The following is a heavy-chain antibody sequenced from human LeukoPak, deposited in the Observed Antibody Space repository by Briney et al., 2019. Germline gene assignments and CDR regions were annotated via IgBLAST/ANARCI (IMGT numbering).Heavy chain of an antibody. CDR2: ISGSGDST. CDR3: ARGPYSYDSSGAFDI. V-gene: IGHV3-23*01. Sequence: GESLRLSCAVSGFTFSNYAMRWVRQPPGKGLEWVSGISGSGDSTYYADSVRGRLTTSRNNSKNTLYLQMNSLRAEDTAVYFCARGPYSYDSSGAFDIWGQGTMVTVSS. D-gene: IGHD3-22*01. J-gene: IGHJ3*02. CDR1: GFTFSNYA.